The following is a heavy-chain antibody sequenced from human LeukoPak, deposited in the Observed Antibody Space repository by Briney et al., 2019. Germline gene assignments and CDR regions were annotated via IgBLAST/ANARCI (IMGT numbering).Heavy chain of an antibody. CDR3: ARDSGTYSVYYFDS. CDR2: IYASGGT. CDR1: SGSISSASYY. J-gene: IGHJ4*02. V-gene: IGHV4-61*02. D-gene: IGHD1-26*01. Sequence: SETLSLTCTVSSGSISSASYYWSWIRQPAGKGLEWIGRIYASGGTNYNPSLKSRVTISVDTPKNQFSLKLSSVTAADTAVYYCARDSGTYSVYYFDSWGQGALVTVSS.